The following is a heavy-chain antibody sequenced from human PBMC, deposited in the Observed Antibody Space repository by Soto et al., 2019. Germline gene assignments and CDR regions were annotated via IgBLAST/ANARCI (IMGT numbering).Heavy chain of an antibody. CDR1: GCTFSVLA. CDR2: IRGRGENT. D-gene: IGHD7-27*01. V-gene: IGHV3-23*01. J-gene: IGHJ3*02. CDR3: AKDRGTGDYGVNAVDI. Sequence: EAQLLESGGGLVQPGGSLRLDCAASGCTFSVLAMSWVRQAPGKGLESVSTIRGRGENTYHADSLKGQCTISRDKSKNTLNLQMNSLRGEDTAVYYCAKDRGTGDYGVNAVDIWGQGTMVTVAS.